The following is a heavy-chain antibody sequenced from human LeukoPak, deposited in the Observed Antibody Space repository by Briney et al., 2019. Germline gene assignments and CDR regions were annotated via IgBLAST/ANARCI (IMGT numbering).Heavy chain of an antibody. Sequence: SVKVSCKASGGTFSSYAISWVRQAPGQGLEWMGGIIPTFGTANYAQKLQGRVTITTDESTSTAYKELSSLRSEDTAVYYCASVANYYYYYMDVWGKGTTVTVSS. D-gene: IGHD5-12*01. CDR2: IIPTFGTA. CDR1: GGTFSSYA. V-gene: IGHV1-69*05. CDR3: ASVANYYYYYMDV. J-gene: IGHJ6*03.